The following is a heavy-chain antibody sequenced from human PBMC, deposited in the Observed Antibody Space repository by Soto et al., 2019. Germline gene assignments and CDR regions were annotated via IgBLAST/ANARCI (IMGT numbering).Heavy chain of an antibody. CDR3: ARYFRSHPNYYFDY. V-gene: IGHV3-7*03. D-gene: IGHD2-15*01. CDR2: IKEDGSDK. CDR1: GLTFSNYW. J-gene: IGHJ4*02. Sequence: EVQLVQSGGGLVQPGGSLRLSCVVSGLTFSNYWMGWVRQAPGKGLEWVANIKEDGSDKRYVDSVKGRFTISRDNAKNAVFLQMNSLGAEDTAVYFCARYFRSHPNYYFDYWGQGTLVTVSS.